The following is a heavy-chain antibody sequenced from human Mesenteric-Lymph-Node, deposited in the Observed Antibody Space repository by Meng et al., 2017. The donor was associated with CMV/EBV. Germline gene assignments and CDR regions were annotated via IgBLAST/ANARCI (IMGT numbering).Heavy chain of an antibody. J-gene: IGHJ2*01. V-gene: IGHV6-1*01. Sequence: LSGDSVSSHSPSWNWLRQSPSRGLEWLGRTYYRSKWYNDYAVSVKSRITVNPDTSKNQFSLHLNSVTPEDTAVYYCARDSRRYFDVWGRGTLVTVSS. CDR1: GDSVSSHSPS. CDR2: TYYRSKWYN. CDR3: ARDSRRYFDV.